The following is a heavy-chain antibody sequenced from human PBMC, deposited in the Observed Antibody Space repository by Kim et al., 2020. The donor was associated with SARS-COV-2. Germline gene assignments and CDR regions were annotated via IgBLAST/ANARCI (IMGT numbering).Heavy chain of an antibody. CDR2: IYYSGST. V-gene: IGHV4-39*01. CDR3: ARLVGPGGSIAARTAIVHYFDY. CDR1: GGSISSSSYY. D-gene: IGHD6-6*01. Sequence: SETLSLTCTVSGGSISSSSYYWGWIRQPPGKGLEWIGSIYYSGSTYYNPSLKSRVTISVDTSKNQFSLKLSSVTAADTAVYYCARLVGPGGSIAARTAIVHYFDYWGQGTLVTVSS. J-gene: IGHJ4*02.